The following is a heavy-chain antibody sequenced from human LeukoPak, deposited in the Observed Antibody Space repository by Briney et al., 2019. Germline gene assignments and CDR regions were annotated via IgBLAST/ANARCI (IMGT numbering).Heavy chain of an antibody. V-gene: IGHV4-34*01. CDR1: GGSPTGYY. J-gene: IGHJ6*04. CDR3: ARTSDIVVVPAAYGMDV. Sequence: SQTLCLTCAVSGGSPTGYYWSWIRHPPGKGLEWIGEINHSVSTNSNTSLNSRVIISVDTSKNQFSLKLSSVTAADTAVYYCARTSDIVVVPAAYGMDVWGKGTTVTVSS. D-gene: IGHD2-2*01. CDR2: INHSVST.